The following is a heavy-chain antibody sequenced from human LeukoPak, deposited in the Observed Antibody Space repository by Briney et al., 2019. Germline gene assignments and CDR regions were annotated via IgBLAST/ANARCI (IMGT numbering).Heavy chain of an antibody. V-gene: IGHV3-23*01. J-gene: IGHJ4*02. CDR2: ISGSGGST. D-gene: IGHD6-19*01. Sequence: PGGSLRLSCATSGFTFSNYALSWVRQAPGKGLEWVSAISGSGGSTYYADSVKGRFTISRDNSKNTLFLQMNSLRAEDTAVYYGIPVAGTGFDYWGQGTLVTVSS. CDR1: GFTFSNYA. CDR3: IPVAGTGFDY.